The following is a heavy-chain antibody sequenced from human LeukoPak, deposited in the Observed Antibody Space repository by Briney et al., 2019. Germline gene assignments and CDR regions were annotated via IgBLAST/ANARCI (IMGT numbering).Heavy chain of an antibody. D-gene: IGHD5-12*01. CDR1: GGSFSGYY. Sequence: SETLSLTCAVYGGSFSGYYWSWIRQPPGKGLEWIGEINHSGSTNYYPSLKSRVTISVDTSKNQFSLKLSSVTAADTAVYYCARGSGYEDYWGQGTLVTVSS. J-gene: IGHJ4*02. CDR3: ARGSGYEDY. V-gene: IGHV4-34*01. CDR2: INHSGST.